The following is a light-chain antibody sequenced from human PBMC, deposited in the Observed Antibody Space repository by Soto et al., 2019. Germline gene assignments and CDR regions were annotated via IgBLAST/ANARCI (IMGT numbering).Light chain of an antibody. Sequence: EIVLTQSPGTLSLSPGDRATLSCWASQSITSTYLAWYQKKPAQAPRLLMYGVSFRATGIPDRFSGSGSGTDFTLTISRLEPEDFEVDYCQPSGSSPHPTTFGQGTRLEVK. CDR3: QPSGSSPHPTT. CDR2: GVS. V-gene: IGKV3-20*01. CDR1: QSITSTY. J-gene: IGKJ5*01.